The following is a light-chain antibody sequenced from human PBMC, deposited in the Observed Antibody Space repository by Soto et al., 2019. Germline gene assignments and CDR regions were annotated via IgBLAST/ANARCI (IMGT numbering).Light chain of an antibody. CDR3: QQSYSTPIT. CDR1: QSISSY. J-gene: IGKJ4*02. V-gene: IGKV1-39*01. CDR2: AAS. Sequence: EIQMTQSPSSLSASVGDRVTITCRASQSISSYLNWYQQKPGKAPTLLIYAASSLQTGVPSRFSGSGSGTDFTHTISSLQPEDFATYYCQQSYSTPITFGGGTKVEIK.